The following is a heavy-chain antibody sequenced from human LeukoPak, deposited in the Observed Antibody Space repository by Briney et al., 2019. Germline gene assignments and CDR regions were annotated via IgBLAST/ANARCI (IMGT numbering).Heavy chain of an antibody. V-gene: IGHV3-48*02. CDR3: ARDRNKAAAGTTNYYYGMDV. D-gene: IGHD6-13*01. CDR2: ISSSGSTS. J-gene: IGHJ6*02. Sequence: GGSLRLSCAGSGFTFNNYAMSWVRQAPGKGLEWVSYISSSGSTSYYADSVKGRLTISRDNAKNSLYLQMNSLRDEDTAVYYCARDRNKAAAGTTNYYYGMDVWGQGTTVTVSS. CDR1: GFTFNNYA.